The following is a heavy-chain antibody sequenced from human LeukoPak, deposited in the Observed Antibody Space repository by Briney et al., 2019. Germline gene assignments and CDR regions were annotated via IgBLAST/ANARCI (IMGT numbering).Heavy chain of an antibody. Sequence: PSETLSLTCAVYGGSFSGYYWSWIRQPPGKGLGWIGEINHSGSTNYNPSLKSRVTISVDTSKNQFSLKLSSVTAADTAVYYCARGRSSGWGYYYYGMDVWGQGTTVTVSS. CDR3: ARGRSSGWGYYYYGMDV. J-gene: IGHJ6*02. CDR2: INHSGST. D-gene: IGHD6-19*01. V-gene: IGHV4-34*01. CDR1: GGSFSGYY.